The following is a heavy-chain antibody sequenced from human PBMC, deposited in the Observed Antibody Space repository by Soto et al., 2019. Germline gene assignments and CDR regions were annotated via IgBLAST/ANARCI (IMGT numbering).Heavy chain of an antibody. Sequence: QVQLQESGPGLVKPSETLSLTCTVSGGSISSYYWSWIRQPPGKGLEWIGYIYYSGSTNYNPSLKSRVTISVDTSKNQFSLKLSSVTAADTAVYYCASGSRWSDGYGIDVWGQGTTVTVSS. CDR3: ASGSRWSDGYGIDV. J-gene: IGHJ6*02. V-gene: IGHV4-59*01. CDR2: IYYSGST. CDR1: GGSISSYY. D-gene: IGHD1-26*01.